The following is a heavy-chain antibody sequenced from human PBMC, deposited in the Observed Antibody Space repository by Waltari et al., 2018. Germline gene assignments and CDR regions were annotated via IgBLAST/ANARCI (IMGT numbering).Heavy chain of an antibody. Sequence: EVQLVESGGGLIQPGGSLRLSCAASGFTVSSNYMSWVRQAPGKGLEWVSSISSSSSYIYYADSVKGRFTISRDNAKNSLYLQMNSLRAEDTAVYYCARDYAVAAPFDYWGQGTLVTVSS. D-gene: IGHD6-19*01. CDR3: ARDYAVAAPFDY. CDR2: ISSSSSYI. V-gene: IGHV3-21*01. J-gene: IGHJ4*02. CDR1: GFTVSSNY.